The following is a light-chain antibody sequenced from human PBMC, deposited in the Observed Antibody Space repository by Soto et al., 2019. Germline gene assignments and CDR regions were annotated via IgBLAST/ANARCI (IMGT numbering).Light chain of an antibody. J-gene: IGLJ1*01. Sequence: QSVLTQPASVSGSPGQSITISCAGTSSDVGGYNYVSWYQQHPGKAPKLMIYEVSNRPSGVSNRFSGSKSGNTASLTISGLKAEDEADYYCSSYTRSSTLGFGTGTKVTXL. CDR2: EVS. V-gene: IGLV2-14*01. CDR1: SSDVGGYNY. CDR3: SSYTRSSTLG.